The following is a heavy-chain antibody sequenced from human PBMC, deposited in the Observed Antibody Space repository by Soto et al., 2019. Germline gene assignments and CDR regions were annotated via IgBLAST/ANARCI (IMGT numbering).Heavy chain of an antibody. J-gene: IGHJ6*01. CDR1: GFNFGSYG. V-gene: IGHV3-23*01. Sequence: EVQLLESGGGLVQPGGSLRLSCSASGFNFGSYGMSWVRQAPGKGLEWVSGLTASGLNTYYTDSVKGRFTISRDNSRNTVYLQMSGLRVEDTEVFHCAKGLGNAKEVW. CDR2: LTASGLNT. CDR3: AKGLGNAKEV. D-gene: IGHD2-8*01.